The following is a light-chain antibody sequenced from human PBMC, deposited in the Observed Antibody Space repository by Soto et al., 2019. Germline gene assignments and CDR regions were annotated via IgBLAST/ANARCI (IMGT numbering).Light chain of an antibody. J-gene: IGKJ4*01. Sequence: DIQMTQSPSSLSASVGDRVTITCQASQDISNYLNWYQQKPGKAPKLLIYDASNLETGVPSRFSGSGSGTDFIFTISSLQPEDIATYYCQQYDNPRLSFGGGTKVEIK. CDR1: QDISNY. CDR2: DAS. CDR3: QQYDNPRLS. V-gene: IGKV1-33*01.